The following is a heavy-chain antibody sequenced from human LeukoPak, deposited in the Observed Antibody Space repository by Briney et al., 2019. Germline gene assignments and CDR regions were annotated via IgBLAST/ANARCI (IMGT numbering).Heavy chain of an antibody. V-gene: IGHV4-59*01. CDR3: ARETSISVSGGVDTTYYFDY. D-gene: IGHD3-10*01. J-gene: IGHJ4*02. CDR2: IYYSGST. CDR1: GGSISSYY. Sequence: SETLSLTSTVSGGSISSYYWSWIRQPPGKGLEWIGYIYYSGSTNYNPSLKSRVTISVDTSKNQFSLKLSSVTAADTAVYYCARETSISVSGGVDTTYYFDYWGQGTLVTVSS.